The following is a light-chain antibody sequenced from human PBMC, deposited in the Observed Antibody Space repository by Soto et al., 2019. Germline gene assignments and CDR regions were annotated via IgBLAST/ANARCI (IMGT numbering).Light chain of an antibody. CDR1: SSDVGAYNY. CDR2: DVS. CDR3: CSYAGSYTFV. Sequence: QSALTQPRSVSGSPGQSVTLSCTGTSSDVGAYNYVSWYQHHPGQVPKLIIYDVSKWPSGVPDRFSGSKSGNTASLTISGLQAEDEADYYCCSYAGSYTFVFGSGTKLTVL. J-gene: IGLJ1*01. V-gene: IGLV2-11*01.